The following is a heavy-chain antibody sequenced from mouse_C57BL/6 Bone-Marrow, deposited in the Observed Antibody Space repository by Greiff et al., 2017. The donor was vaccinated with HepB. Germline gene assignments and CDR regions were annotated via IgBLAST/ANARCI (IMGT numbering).Heavy chain of an antibody. Sequence: VQLVESGAELVRPGTSVKVSCKASGYAFTNYLIEWVKQRPGQGLEWIGVINPGSGGTNYNEKFKGKATLTADKSSSTAYMQLSSLTSEDSAVYFCARATTVVADYFDYWGQGTTLTVSS. CDR3: ARATTVVADYFDY. CDR1: GYAFTNYL. CDR2: INPGSGGT. D-gene: IGHD1-1*01. V-gene: IGHV1-54*01. J-gene: IGHJ2*01.